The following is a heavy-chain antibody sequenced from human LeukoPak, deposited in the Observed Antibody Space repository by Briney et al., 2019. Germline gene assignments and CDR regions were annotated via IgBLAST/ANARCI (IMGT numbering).Heavy chain of an antibody. Sequence: PGRSLRLSCTASGFTFGDYAMSWFRQAPGKGLEWVGFIRSKAYGGTTEYAASVKGRFTISRDDSKGIAYLHMNSLKTEDTAVYYCTRTGDILTGYFYYYGMDVWGQGTTVTVSS. CDR1: GFTFGDYA. J-gene: IGHJ6*02. D-gene: IGHD3-9*01. V-gene: IGHV3-49*03. CDR2: IRSKAYGGTT. CDR3: TRTGDILTGYFYYYGMDV.